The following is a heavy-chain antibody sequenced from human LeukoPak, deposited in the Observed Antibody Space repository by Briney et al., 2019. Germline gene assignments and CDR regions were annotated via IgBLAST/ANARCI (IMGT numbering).Heavy chain of an antibody. Sequence: GGSLRLSCAASPFTFSGYWMHWVRQAPGKGLVWVARINGDGCSITYADSVKGRFTISRDNAKNTLYLQMNGLICEDTAVYFCARATYSSAFDSWGQGSLVTVSS. CDR2: INGDGCSI. V-gene: IGHV3-74*03. CDR3: ARATYSSAFDS. CDR1: PFTFSGYW. D-gene: IGHD3-22*01. J-gene: IGHJ5*01.